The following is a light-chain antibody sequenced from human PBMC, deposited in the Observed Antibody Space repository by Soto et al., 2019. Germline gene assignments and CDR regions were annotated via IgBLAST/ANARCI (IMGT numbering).Light chain of an antibody. CDR3: QVSESFSEHRV. V-gene: IGLV3-21*02. J-gene: IGLJ3*02. CDR1: NIGSRS. Sequence: SYELTQPPSVSVAPGQTARISCGGNNIGSRSVHWYQRKAGQAPVLVVYDDTDRPSGIPERFSGSSSGSAATLTISRVEAGDEADYHCQVSESFSEHRVFGGGTKLTVL. CDR2: DDT.